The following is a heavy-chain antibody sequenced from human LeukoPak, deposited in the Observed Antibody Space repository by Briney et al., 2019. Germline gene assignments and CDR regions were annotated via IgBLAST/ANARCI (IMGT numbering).Heavy chain of an antibody. CDR3: ARGATYDSSGYYAFDI. CDR1: GGSISSGDYY. V-gene: IGHV4-30-4*01. J-gene: IGHJ3*02. D-gene: IGHD3-22*01. Sequence: SQTLSLTCTVSGGSISSGDYYWSWIRQPPGKGLEWIGYIYYSGSTYYNPSLKSRVTTSVDTSKNQFSLKLSSVTAADTAAYYCARGATYDSSGYYAFDIWGQGTMVTVSS. CDR2: IYYSGST.